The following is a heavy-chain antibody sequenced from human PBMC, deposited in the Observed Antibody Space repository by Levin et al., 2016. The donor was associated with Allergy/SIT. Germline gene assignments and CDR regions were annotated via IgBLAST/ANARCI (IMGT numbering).Heavy chain of an antibody. D-gene: IGHD2-21*02. J-gene: IGHJ3*02. CDR2: IYYSGST. Sequence: LRLSCTVSGGSISSGGYYWSWIRQHPGKGLEWIGYIYYSGSTYYNPSLKSRVTISVDTSKNQFSLKLSSVTAADTAVYYCARDFLCGGDFCRAFDIWGQGTMVTVSS. V-gene: IGHV4-31*03. CDR3: ARDFLCGGDFCRAFDI. CDR1: GGSISSGGYY.